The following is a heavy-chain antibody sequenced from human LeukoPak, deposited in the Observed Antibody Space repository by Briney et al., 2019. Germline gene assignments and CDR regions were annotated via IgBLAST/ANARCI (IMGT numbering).Heavy chain of an antibody. CDR3: AKDRGSSSFSLDY. D-gene: IGHD2-2*01. Sequence: GGSLRLSCAASGFTFSSYAMSWVRQAPGKGLEWVSAISGSGGSAYYADSVKGRFTISRDNSKNTLYLQMNSLRAEDTAVYYCAKDRGSSSFSLDYWGQGTLVTVSS. CDR2: ISGSGGSA. V-gene: IGHV3-23*01. J-gene: IGHJ4*02. CDR1: GFTFSSYA.